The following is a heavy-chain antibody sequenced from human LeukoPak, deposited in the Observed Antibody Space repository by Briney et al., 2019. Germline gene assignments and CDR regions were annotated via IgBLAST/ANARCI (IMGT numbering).Heavy chain of an antibody. CDR3: ARVPASGWQLLCGAGD. D-gene: IGHD2-2*01. J-gene: IGHJ4*02. CDR2: ISYDGSKI. V-gene: IGHV3-30*14. CDR1: GFTFSSYP. Sequence: PGGSLRLSCAASGFTFSSYPLHWVRQAPGRGLEWVTLISYDGSKIYYADSVKGRFTISRDNSKNTLYLQMNSLRAEDTAVYYCARVPASGWQLLCGAGDWGQGTLVTVSS.